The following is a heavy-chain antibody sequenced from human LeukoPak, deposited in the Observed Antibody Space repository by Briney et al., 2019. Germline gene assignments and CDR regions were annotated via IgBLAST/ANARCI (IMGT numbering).Heavy chain of an antibody. D-gene: IGHD3-3*01. V-gene: IGHV3-53*01. CDR3: ARVGGDFWSGYYTGGPYYYYGMDV. CDR1: GFTFSSFY. Sequence: GGSLRLSCVASGFTFSSFYMSWVRQAPGKGLEWVSVIYTDGSAYYAESVQGRFTISRDNSKNTLYLQLNSLRAEDTAVYYCARVGGDFWSGYYTGGPYYYYGMDVWGQGTTVTVSS. CDR2: IYTDGSA. J-gene: IGHJ6*02.